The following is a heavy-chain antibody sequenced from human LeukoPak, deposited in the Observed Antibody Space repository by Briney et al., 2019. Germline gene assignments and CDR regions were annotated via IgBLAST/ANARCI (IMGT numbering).Heavy chain of an antibody. Sequence: SETLSLTCAVYGGSFSDYYRSWIRQPPGKGLEWIGEINDSGCTYYNPSLRSRVTMSIDTPKNQFSLKLTSVTAADTAVYYCARAYYYYLDVWGKGTTVTVSS. J-gene: IGHJ6*03. CDR2: INDSGCT. V-gene: IGHV4-34*01. CDR3: ARAYYYYLDV. CDR1: GGSFSDYY.